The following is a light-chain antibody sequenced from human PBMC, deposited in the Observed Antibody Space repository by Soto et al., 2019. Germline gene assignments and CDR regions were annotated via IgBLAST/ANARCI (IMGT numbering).Light chain of an antibody. CDR3: QKYYSYPYA. Sequence: DIQMTQSPSTRSASVGDRVTITCRASQIIGSSLAWYQHKPGKAPKLLIYDALTLQSGVPSRYSGSESGTEFTLTLSSLQPDVSANYYCQKYYSYPYAFGEVSKLEI. J-gene: IGKJ2*01. V-gene: IGKV1-5*01. CDR1: QIIGSS. CDR2: DAL.